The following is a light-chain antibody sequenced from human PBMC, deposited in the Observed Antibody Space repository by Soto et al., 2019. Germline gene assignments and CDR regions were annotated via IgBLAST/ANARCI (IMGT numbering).Light chain of an antibody. V-gene: IGKV3-20*01. J-gene: IGKJ2*01. CDR3: QPYGTSRDYT. Sequence: VWKQSPGTLSLSPGERATLSCRASQTVRNNYLAWYQQKPGQAPRVLIYGASTRATGIPDRFTGSGSGTDFTLTISCLEPEDFAVYYCQPYGTSRDYTFGQGTKVDI. CDR2: GAS. CDR1: QTVRNNY.